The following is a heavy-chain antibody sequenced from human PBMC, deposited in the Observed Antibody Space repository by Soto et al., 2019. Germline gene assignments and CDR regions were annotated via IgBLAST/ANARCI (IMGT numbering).Heavy chain of an antibody. Sequence: SETLSLTCAVYGGSFSGYYWSWIRQPPGKGLEWIGEINHSGSTNYNPSLKSRVTISVDTSKNQFSLKLSSVTAADTAVYYCARGGGRYNWNLNWFDPWGQGTLVTVSS. CDR1: GGSFSGYY. V-gene: IGHV4-34*01. CDR3: ARGGGRYNWNLNWFDP. D-gene: IGHD1-20*01. CDR2: INHSGST. J-gene: IGHJ5*02.